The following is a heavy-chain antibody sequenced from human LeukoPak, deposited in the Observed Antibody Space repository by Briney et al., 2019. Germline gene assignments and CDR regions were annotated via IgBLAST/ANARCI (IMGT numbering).Heavy chain of an antibody. D-gene: IGHD2-15*01. J-gene: IGHJ4*02. CDR2: RKPDGSET. CDR3: AKDYHRYCSGGSCYSGDY. V-gene: IGHV3-7*01. Sequence: GGSRRLSCAASGFTFSDYWMSWVRQAPGKGLEWVANRKPDGSETYYVDSVKGRFTISRDTAKNSLYLQMNSLRAGDTAVYYCAKDYHRYCSGGSCYSGDYWGQGTLVTVSS. CDR1: GFTFSDYW.